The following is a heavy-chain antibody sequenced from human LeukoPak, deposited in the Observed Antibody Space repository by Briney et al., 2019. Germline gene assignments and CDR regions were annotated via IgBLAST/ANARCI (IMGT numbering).Heavy chain of an antibody. V-gene: IGHV3-7*01. CDR1: GFTFSSHW. Sequence: GGSLRLSCAASGFTFSSHWMSWVRQVPGKGLAWVANINRDGSEEYYMDSVKGRVTISRDNAKNSLYLQMNSLRADDTAVYYCVRVLIVGSRSIFERWGQGTLVTVSS. CDR3: VRVLIVGSRSIFER. CDR2: INRDGSEE. J-gene: IGHJ4*02. D-gene: IGHD3-3*02.